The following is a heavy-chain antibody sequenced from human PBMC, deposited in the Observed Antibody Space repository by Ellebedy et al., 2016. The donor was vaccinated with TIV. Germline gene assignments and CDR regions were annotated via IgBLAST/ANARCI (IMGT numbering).Heavy chain of an antibody. J-gene: IGHJ4*02. Sequence: GESLKISXTASGFTFGDYAMSWFRQAPGKGLEWVAFIRSKTYGGTTQYAASVKDRFTISRDDSKSIAYLQMESLKSEDTAVYYCTRYSGSTFWGQGTLVTVSP. CDR1: GFTFGDYA. CDR2: IRSKTYGGTT. V-gene: IGHV3-49*03. CDR3: TRYSGSTF. D-gene: IGHD1-26*01.